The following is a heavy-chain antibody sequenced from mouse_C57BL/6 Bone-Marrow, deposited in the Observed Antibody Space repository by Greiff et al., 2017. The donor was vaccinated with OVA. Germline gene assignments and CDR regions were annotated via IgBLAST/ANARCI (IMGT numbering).Heavy chain of an antibody. D-gene: IGHD2-5*01. CDR1: GYTFTDYY. Sequence: VQLQQSGPVLVKPGASVKMSCKASGYTFTDYYMNWVKQSHGKSLEWIGVINPYNGGTSYNQKFKGKATLTVDKSSSTAYMELNSLTSEDSAVYYCARGDYSNRPLSYWGQGTLVTVSA. CDR2: INPYNGGT. V-gene: IGHV1-19*01. J-gene: IGHJ3*01. CDR3: ARGDYSNRPLSY.